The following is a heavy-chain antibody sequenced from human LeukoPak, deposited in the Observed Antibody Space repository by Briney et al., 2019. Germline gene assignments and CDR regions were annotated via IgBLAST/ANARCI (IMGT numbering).Heavy chain of an antibody. CDR2: ISTSSSYI. D-gene: IGHD5-18*01. J-gene: IGHJ3*02. Sequence: GGSLRLSCVASGFTFSTYTMNWVRQAPGKGLEWVSSISTSSSYIYYADSVKGRFTISRDNAKNSLYLQMNSLRAEDTAVYYCARARSSYGYGDAFDIWGQGTMVTVSS. CDR3: ARARSSYGYGDAFDI. V-gene: IGHV3-21*01. CDR1: GFTFSTYT.